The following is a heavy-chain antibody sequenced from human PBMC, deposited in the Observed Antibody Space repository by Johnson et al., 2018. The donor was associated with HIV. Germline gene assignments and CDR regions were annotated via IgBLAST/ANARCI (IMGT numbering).Heavy chain of an antibody. D-gene: IGHD6-13*01. CDR3: ARDDTGYSSSFDAFDI. J-gene: IGHJ3*02. CDR1: GFTFSDYY. Sequence: VQLVESGGGLVKPGGSLRLSCAASGFTFSDYYMSWIRQAPGKGLEWVANIKQDGSEKYYVDSMKGRFTISRDNAKNSLYLQMNSLRAEDTAVYYWARDDTGYSSSFDAFDIWGQGTTVTVSS. V-gene: IGHV3-7*03. CDR2: IKQDGSEK.